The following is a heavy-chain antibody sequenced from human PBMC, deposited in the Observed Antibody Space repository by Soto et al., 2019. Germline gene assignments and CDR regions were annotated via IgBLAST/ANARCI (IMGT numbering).Heavy chain of an antibody. CDR3: VRLPGYCSGTSCYGYYVMDV. V-gene: IGHV4-39*01. CDR1: GGSISSSSFH. CDR2: IYYSGST. Sequence: SETLSLTCTVSGGSISSSSFHWGWIRQPPGKGLEWIGSIYYSGSTYYSPSPKSRVTISVDTSKNQFSLKLSSVTAADTAVYFCVRLPGYCSGTSCYGYYVMDVWGQGTTVTVSS. D-gene: IGHD2-2*01. J-gene: IGHJ6*02.